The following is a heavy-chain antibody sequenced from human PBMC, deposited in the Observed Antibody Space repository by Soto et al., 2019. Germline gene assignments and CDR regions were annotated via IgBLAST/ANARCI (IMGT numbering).Heavy chain of an antibody. J-gene: IGHJ4*02. V-gene: IGHV3-53*01. D-gene: IGHD6-19*01. Sequence: EVQLVESGGGLIQPGESLRLSCAASGFTVSISYMSWVRQAPGKGLEWVSTIYRDGSTYYADSVEGRFTISRDNSKNTLYLQMNSLRAEHTATYYCARGKGIGWYESSDYWGQGTLVTVSS. CDR3: ARGKGIGWYESSDY. CDR1: GFTVSISY. CDR2: IYRDGST.